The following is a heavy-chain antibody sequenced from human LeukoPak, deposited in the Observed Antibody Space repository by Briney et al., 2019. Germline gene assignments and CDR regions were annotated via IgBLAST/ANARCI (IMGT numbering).Heavy chain of an antibody. Sequence: ASVKASCKASGGTFSSYAISWVRQAPGQGLEWMGGIIPIFGTANYAQKFQGRVTITADESTSTAYMELSSLRSEDTAVYYCARDSLKERINWFDPWGQGTLVTVSS. V-gene: IGHV1-69*01. CDR2: IIPIFGTA. CDR1: GGTFSSYA. D-gene: IGHD1-26*01. CDR3: ARDSLKERINWFDP. J-gene: IGHJ5*02.